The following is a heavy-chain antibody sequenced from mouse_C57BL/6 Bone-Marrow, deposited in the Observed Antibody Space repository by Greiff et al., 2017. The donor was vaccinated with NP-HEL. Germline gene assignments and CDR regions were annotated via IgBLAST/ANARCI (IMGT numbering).Heavy chain of an antibody. Sequence: EVQGVESGGGLVQPGGSLKLSCAASGFTFSDYGMAWVRQAPRKGPEWVAFISNLAYSIYYADTVTGRFTISRENAKNTLYLEMSSLRSEDTAMYYCASLLLPAMDYWGQGTSVTVSS. CDR3: ASLLLPAMDY. CDR1: GFTFSDYG. J-gene: IGHJ4*01. D-gene: IGHD2-4*01. CDR2: ISNLAYSI. V-gene: IGHV5-15*01.